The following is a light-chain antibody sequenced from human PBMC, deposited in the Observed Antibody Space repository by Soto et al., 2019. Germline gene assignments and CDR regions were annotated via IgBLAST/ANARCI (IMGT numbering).Light chain of an antibody. J-gene: IGLJ2*01. V-gene: IGLV2-8*01. CDR2: EVS. CDR3: ASYAGTISLL. CDR1: SSEFGVYNF. Sequence: QSALTQPPSASGSRGQSVTMSCTGSSSEFGVYNFVSWYQQHPGQAPKLIIFEVSRRPSGVPDRFSGSKSGNTASLTVSGLQADDEADYYCASYAGTISLLFGGGTKLTVL.